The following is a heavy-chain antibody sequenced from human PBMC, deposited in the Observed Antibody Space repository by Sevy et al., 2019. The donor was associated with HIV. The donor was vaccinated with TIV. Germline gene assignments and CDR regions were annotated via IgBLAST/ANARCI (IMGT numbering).Heavy chain of an antibody. CDR1: GFTFSNAW. D-gene: IGHD3-10*01. CDR2: IKSKTDGGTT. V-gene: IGHV3-15*01. J-gene: IGHJ4*02. Sequence: GGSLRLSCAASGFTFSNAWMSWVRQAPGKGLEWVGRIKSKTDGGTTDYAAPVKGRFPMSRDDSTNTLYLQMNSLKTADTAVYYCTTVTTMVQFIGNDYWGQGTLVTVSS. CDR3: TTVTTMVQFIGNDY.